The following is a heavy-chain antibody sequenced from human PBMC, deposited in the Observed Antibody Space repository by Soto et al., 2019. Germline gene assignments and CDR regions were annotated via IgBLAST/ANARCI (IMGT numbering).Heavy chain of an antibody. J-gene: IGHJ4*02. CDR1: GYTFTSYD. D-gene: IGHD3-22*01. CDR3: ARGGYYYDSSSYYRPFDY. Sequence: VSVKVSCKASGYTFTSYDINWVRQATGQGLERMGWMNPNSGTTGYAQKFQGRVTMTRSTTISTAYMELSSLRSEDTAVYYCARGGYYYDSSSYYRPFDYWGQGTLVTVSS. V-gene: IGHV1-8*01. CDR2: MNPNSGTT.